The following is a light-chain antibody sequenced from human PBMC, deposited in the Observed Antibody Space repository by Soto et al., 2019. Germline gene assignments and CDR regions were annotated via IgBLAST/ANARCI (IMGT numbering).Light chain of an antibody. CDR2: AAS. V-gene: IGKV1-9*01. CDR1: QGISSY. Sequence: IQLTPSPSSLSASVGDRVTLTCRASQGISSYLAWYQQKPGKAPKLLIYAASTFQSGVPSRFSGSGSGTDFTLTISSLQPEDFATYYCQQLNSYPRTFGQGTKVDIK. J-gene: IGKJ1*01. CDR3: QQLNSYPRT.